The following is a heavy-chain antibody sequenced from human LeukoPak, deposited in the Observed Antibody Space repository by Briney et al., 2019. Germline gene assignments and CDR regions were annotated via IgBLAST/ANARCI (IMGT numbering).Heavy chain of an antibody. V-gene: IGHV4-39*07. CDR3: AIGYYDSSGYFDY. J-gene: IGHJ4*02. CDR1: GGSISITTYY. CDR2: IYYSGST. Sequence: SETLSLTCTVSGGSISITTYYWGWIRQPPGKGLEWIGSIYYSGSTYYNPSLKSRVTISVDTSKNQFSLKLSSVTAADTAVYYCAIGYYDSSGYFDYWGQGTLVTVSS. D-gene: IGHD3-22*01.